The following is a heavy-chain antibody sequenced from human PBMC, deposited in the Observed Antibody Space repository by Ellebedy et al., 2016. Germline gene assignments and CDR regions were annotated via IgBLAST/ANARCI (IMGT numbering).Heavy chain of an antibody. V-gene: IGHV3-21*04. CDR2: ISSSSSYI. CDR3: ARVGEYSGNYPLDY. J-gene: IGHJ4*02. Sequence: GGSLRLXXAASGFTFSSYSMNWVRQAPGKGLEWVSSISSSSSYIYYADSVKGRFTISRDNAKNSLYLQMNSLKTEDTAVYYCARVGEYSGNYPLDYWGQGTLVTVSS. D-gene: IGHD1-26*01. CDR1: GFTFSSYS.